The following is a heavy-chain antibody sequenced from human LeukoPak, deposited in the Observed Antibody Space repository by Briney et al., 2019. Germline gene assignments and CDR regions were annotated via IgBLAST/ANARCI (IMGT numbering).Heavy chain of an antibody. CDR1: GGSISSTSYY. D-gene: IGHD1-26*01. J-gene: IGHJ5*02. CDR2: INYSGST. Sequence: SETLSLTCTVSGGSISSTSYYWGWIRQPPGKGLEWIGSINYSGSTYYNPSLKSRVTLSIDTSKNHFSLNLNSVTAADTAVPYCARDDGGSTGRFDPWGQGTLVTVSS. V-gene: IGHV4-39*07. CDR3: ARDDGGSTGRFDP.